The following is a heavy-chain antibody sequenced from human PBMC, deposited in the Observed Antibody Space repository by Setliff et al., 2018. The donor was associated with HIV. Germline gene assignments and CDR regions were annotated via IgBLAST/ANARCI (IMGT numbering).Heavy chain of an antibody. D-gene: IGHD3-22*01. J-gene: IGHJ4*02. Sequence: ESLKISCAASGFTFSDSAMSWVRQAPGKGLEWIGEINHSGNTNYNPSLKSRVTISVDTSKNQFSLKLRSVSAADTAVYYCARVRLTMIMMVDYFDQWGQGTLVTVSS. CDR3: ARVRLTMIMMVDYFDQ. CDR2: INHSGNT. V-gene: IGHV4-34*01. CDR1: GFTFSDSA.